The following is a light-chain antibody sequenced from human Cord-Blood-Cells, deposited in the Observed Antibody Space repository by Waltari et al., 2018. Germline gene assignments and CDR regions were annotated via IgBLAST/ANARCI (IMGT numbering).Light chain of an antibody. Sequence: AIQMTQSPSSLSASVGDRVTITCRASQGIRTDLGWYQQKPGKAPKRLIYAGSSLQSGVPSGFSCSGSGTDFTLTISSLQPEDFATYNCLQDYNYPYTFGQVTRLEIK. J-gene: IGKJ2*01. CDR2: AGS. V-gene: IGKV1-6*01. CDR3: LQDYNYPYT. CDR1: QGIRTD.